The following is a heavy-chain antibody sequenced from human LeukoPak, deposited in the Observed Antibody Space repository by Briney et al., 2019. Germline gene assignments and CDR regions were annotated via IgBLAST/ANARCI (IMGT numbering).Heavy chain of an antibody. CDR1: GFTFSSYA. D-gene: IGHD6-19*01. V-gene: IGHV3-30-3*01. CDR2: ISYDGSNK. Sequence: PGGSLRLSCAASGFTFSSYAMHWVRQAPGKGLEWVAVISYDGSNKYYADSVKGRFTISRDNSKNTLYLQMNSLRAEDTAVYYCARDQWLVSPFDYWGQGTLVTVSS. CDR3: ARDQWLVSPFDY. J-gene: IGHJ4*02.